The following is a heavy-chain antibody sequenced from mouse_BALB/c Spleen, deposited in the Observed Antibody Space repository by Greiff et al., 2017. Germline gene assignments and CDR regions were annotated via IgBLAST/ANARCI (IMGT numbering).Heavy chain of an antibody. J-gene: IGHJ4*01. D-gene: IGHD4-1*01. CDR2: ISYSGST. V-gene: IGHV3-2*02. CDR1: GYSITSDYA. CDR3: ARLTGTFYYAMDY. Sequence: EVQLQQSGPGLVKPSQSLSLTCTVTGYSITSDYAWNWIRQFPGNKLEWMGYISYSGSTSYNPSLKSRISITRDTSKNQFFLQLNSVTTEDTATYYCARLTGTFYYAMDYWGQGTSVTVSS.